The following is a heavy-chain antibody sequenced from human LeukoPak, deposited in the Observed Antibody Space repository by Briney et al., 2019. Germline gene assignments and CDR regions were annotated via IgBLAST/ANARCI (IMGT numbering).Heavy chain of an antibody. Sequence: GGSLRLSCAASGFTFSSYAMSWVRQAPGKGLEWVSAISGSGGSTYYADSVKGRFTISRDNSKNTLYLQMNSLRAEDTAVYYCAKLFVFGDYVRDNWFDPWGQGTLVTVSS. J-gene: IGHJ5*02. CDR1: GFTFSSYA. V-gene: IGHV3-23*01. CDR2: ISGSGGST. CDR3: AKLFVFGDYVRDNWFDP. D-gene: IGHD4-17*01.